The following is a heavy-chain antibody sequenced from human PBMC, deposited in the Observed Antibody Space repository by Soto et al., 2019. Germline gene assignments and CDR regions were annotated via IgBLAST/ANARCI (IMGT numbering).Heavy chain of an antibody. V-gene: IGHV1-2*02. D-gene: IGHD5-18*01. CDR1: GYTFTGYY. CDR3: ASGPKRGYSYGYSDY. J-gene: IGHJ4*02. CDR2: INPNSGGT. Sequence: ASVKVSCKASGYTFTGYYMHWVRQAPGQGLEWMGWINPNSGGTNYAQKFQGRVTMTRDTSISTAYMELSRLRSDDTAVYYCASGPKRGYSYGYSDYWGQGTLVNVSS.